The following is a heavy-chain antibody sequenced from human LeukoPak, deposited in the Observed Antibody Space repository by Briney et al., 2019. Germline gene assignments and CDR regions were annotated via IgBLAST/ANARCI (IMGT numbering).Heavy chain of an antibody. D-gene: IGHD1-26*01. CDR3: ARDVGAGYYYSMDV. V-gene: IGHV1-8*01. Sequence: ASVKVSCKASGYTFTTFDINWVRQAPGQGLEWMGWMSPQNGNTGYVQKFQGRVTMTTDNSITTAYMELSSLRSEDTAVYYCARDVGAGYYYSMDVWGEGTTVTVSS. CDR1: GYTFTTFD. CDR2: MSPQNGNT. J-gene: IGHJ6*03.